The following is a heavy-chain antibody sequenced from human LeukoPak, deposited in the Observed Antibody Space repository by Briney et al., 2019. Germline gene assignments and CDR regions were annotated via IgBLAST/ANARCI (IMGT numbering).Heavy chain of an antibody. Sequence: SETLSLTCTVSGGSISSSSYYWGWIRQPPGKGLEWIGSIYYSGSTYYNPSLKSRVTISVDTSKNQFSLKLSSVTAADTAVYYCARGDYVWGSYRPSPLFDYWGQGTLVTVSS. CDR1: GGSISSSSYY. CDR3: ARGDYVWGSYRPSPLFDY. D-gene: IGHD3-16*02. V-gene: IGHV4-39*07. CDR2: IYYSGST. J-gene: IGHJ4*02.